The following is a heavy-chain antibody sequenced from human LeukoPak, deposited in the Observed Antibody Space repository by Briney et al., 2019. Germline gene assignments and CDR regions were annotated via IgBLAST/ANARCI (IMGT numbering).Heavy chain of an antibody. Sequence: GGSLSLSCVPSGLAFRNYAMTWVRQAPGKGLEWVSGIRGSGGDIRYADSVKGRFTISRDNSVNTLYLQMNSLRAEDTAVYYCAKHAAPPTCSSTSCYTAEYAFDIWGQGTMVTVSS. CDR3: AKHAAPPTCSSTSCYTAEYAFDI. CDR1: GLAFRNYA. D-gene: IGHD2-2*02. V-gene: IGHV3-23*01. CDR2: IRGSGGDI. J-gene: IGHJ3*02.